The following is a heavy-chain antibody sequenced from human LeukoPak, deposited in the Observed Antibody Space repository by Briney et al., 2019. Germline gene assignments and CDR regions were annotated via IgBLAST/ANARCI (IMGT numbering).Heavy chain of an antibody. Sequence: SETLSLTCTVSGGSVSSGSYYWSWVRQPPGKGLEWIGYIYYSGSTNYNPSLKSRVTISVDTSKNQFSLKLSSVTAADTAVHYCARVSYYDILTGYPISPTFDYWGQGTLVTVSS. J-gene: IGHJ4*02. D-gene: IGHD3-9*01. CDR2: IYYSGST. CDR1: GGSVSSGSYY. V-gene: IGHV4-61*01. CDR3: ARVSYYDILTGYPISPTFDY.